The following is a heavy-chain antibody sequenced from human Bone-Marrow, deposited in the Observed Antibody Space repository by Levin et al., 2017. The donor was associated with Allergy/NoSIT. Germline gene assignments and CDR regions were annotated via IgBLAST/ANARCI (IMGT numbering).Heavy chain of an antibody. CDR1: GFTFSSYG. D-gene: IGHD6-19*01. Sequence: GESLKISCAASGFTFSSYGMHWVRQAPGKGLEWVAVISYDGSNKYYADSVKGRFTISRDNSKNTLYLQMNSLRAEDTAVYYCAKDRVGGSSGWFDAFDIWGQGTMVTVSS. V-gene: IGHV3-30*18. CDR3: AKDRVGGSSGWFDAFDI. CDR2: ISYDGSNK. J-gene: IGHJ3*02.